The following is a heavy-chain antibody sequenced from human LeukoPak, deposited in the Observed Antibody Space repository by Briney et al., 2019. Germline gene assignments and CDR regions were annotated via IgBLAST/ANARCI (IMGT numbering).Heavy chain of an antibody. J-gene: IGHJ4*02. CDR2: ISYDGSNK. V-gene: IGHV3-30*04. D-gene: IGHD6-19*01. Sequence: GGSLRLSCAASGFTFSSYAMHWVRQAPGKGLEWVAVISYDGSNKYYADSVKGRFTISRDNSKNTLYLQMNSLRAEDTAVYYCARERGGAAVGLDYWGQGTLVTVSS. CDR1: GFTFSSYA. CDR3: ARERGGAAVGLDY.